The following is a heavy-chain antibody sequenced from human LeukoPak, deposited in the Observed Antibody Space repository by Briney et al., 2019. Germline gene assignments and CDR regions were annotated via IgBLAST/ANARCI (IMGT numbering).Heavy chain of an antibody. Sequence: PSETLSLTCTVSGGSISSGSYYWSWIRQPAGKGLEWIGRIYTSGSTNYNPSLKSRVTISVDTSKNQFSLKLSSVTAADTAVYYCAARVGPTDDSSGYNGAYYYYYYMDVWGKGTTVTISS. CDR1: GGSISSGSYY. J-gene: IGHJ6*03. CDR2: IYTSGST. D-gene: IGHD3-22*01. CDR3: AARVGPTDDSSGYNGAYYYYYYMDV. V-gene: IGHV4-61*02.